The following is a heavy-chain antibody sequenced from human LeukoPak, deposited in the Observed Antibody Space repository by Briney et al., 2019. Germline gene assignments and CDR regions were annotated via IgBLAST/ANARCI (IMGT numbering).Heavy chain of an antibody. Sequence: SETLSLTCAVYGGPFRGYYWRWIRQPPGKGLEWIGEINHSGSTNYNPSLKSRVTISVDTSKNQFSLKLSSVTAADTAVYYCARIQIVVMTASNCFDFWGQGTLVTVSS. CDR3: ARIQIVVMTASNCFDF. CDR1: GGPFRGYY. V-gene: IGHV4-34*01. J-gene: IGHJ5*01. D-gene: IGHD2-21*02. CDR2: INHSGST.